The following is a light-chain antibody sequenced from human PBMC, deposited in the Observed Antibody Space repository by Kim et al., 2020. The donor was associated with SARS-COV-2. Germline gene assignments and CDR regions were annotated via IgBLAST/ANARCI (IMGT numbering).Light chain of an antibody. J-gene: IGLJ1*01. CDR2: EVN. Sequence: QSALTQPPSASGSPGQSVTISCTGTSSDVGVNDWVSWYQQHPGKAPKLLIYEVNKRPSGVPDRFFGSKSGNTASLTVSGLQAEDEADYYCSAYANRRGVFGTGTKVTVL. V-gene: IGLV2-8*01. CDR1: SSDVGVNDW. CDR3: SAYANRRGV.